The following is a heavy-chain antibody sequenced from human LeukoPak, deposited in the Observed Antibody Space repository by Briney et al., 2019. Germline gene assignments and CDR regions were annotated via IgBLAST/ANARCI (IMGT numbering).Heavy chain of an antibody. J-gene: IGHJ4*02. CDR3: AHRSRVWI. CDR2: IYHSGSA. D-gene: IGHD1-14*01. V-gene: IGHV4-4*02. CDR1: GFTFSTYSM. Sequence: GSLRLSCAASGFTFSTYSMNWVRQAPGKGLEWIGEIYHSGSANYNPSLKSRVTISVDKSKNQFSLKLSSVTAADTAVYYCAHRSRVWIWGQGTLVTVSS.